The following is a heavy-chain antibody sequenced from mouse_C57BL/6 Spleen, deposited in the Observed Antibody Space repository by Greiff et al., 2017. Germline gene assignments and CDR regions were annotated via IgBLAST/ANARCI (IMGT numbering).Heavy chain of an antibody. V-gene: IGHV1-7*01. CDR2: INPSSGYT. CDR1: GYTFTSYW. D-gene: IGHD2-4*01. J-gene: IGHJ2*01. Sequence: QVQLKQSGAELAKPGASVKLSCKASGYTFTSYWMHWVKQRPGQGLEWIGYINPSSGYTKYNQKFKDKATLTVDKSSSTAYMQLSSLTYEDSAVYYCGYDYDRFDDWGKGTTLTVSS. CDR3: GYDYDRFDD.